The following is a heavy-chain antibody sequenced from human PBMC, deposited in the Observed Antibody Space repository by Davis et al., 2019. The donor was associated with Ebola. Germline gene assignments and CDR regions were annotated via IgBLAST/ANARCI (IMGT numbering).Heavy chain of an antibody. Sequence: ASVKVSCKAPGYTFTGNFIHWVRQAPGQGLEWMGRINSNSGVTNYAQKFQGRVTMTRDTSISTAYMELNRLRSDDTAVYYCARVRAISVVEKGFDFWGQGTLLTVSS. V-gene: IGHV1-2*06. J-gene: IGHJ4*02. CDR1: GYTFTGNF. CDR3: ARVRAISVVEKGFDF. CDR2: INSNSGVT. D-gene: IGHD6-19*01.